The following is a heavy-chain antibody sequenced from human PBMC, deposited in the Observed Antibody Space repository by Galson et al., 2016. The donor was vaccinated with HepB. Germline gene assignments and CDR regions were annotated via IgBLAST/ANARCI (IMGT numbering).Heavy chain of an antibody. CDR3: ACNRRGVFLLDC. Sequence: SLRLSCAVSGVTFSSLSMNWVRQAPGKGLEWVSYLPSEINIKHYADYVRGRFTISRDNAKNSLYLQMNSLRVEDTAVYYCACNRRGVFLLDCWCQGTLVTVSS. V-gene: IGHV3-48*01. CDR1: GVTFSSLS. CDR2: LPSEINIK. J-gene: IGHJ4*02. D-gene: IGHD3-10*01.